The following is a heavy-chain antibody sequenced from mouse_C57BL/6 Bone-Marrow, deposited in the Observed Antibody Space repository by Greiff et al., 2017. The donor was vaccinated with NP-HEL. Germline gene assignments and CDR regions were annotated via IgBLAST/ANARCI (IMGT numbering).Heavy chain of an antibody. J-gene: IGHJ1*03. CDR3: ETHEGYRRYYYGTKSYWYFDV. V-gene: IGHV5-6*01. D-gene: IGHD1-1*01. CDR1: GFTFSSYG. CDR2: ISSGGSYT. Sequence: EVMLVESGGDLVKPGGSLKLSCAASGFTFSSYGMSWVRQTPDKRLEWVATISSGGSYTYYPESVKGRFTISRDNAKNTLYLQMSSLKSEHTAMYYCETHEGYRRYYYGTKSYWYFDVWGTGTTVTVSS.